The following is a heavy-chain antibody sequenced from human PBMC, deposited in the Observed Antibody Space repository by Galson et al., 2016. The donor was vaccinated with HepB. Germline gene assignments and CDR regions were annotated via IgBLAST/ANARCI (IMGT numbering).Heavy chain of an antibody. V-gene: IGHV3-53*04. CDR3: AREGEHDFWENGMDV. CDR1: GFIVNNNY. Sequence: SLRLSCAASGFIVNNNYMSWVRQAPGKGLEWVAVIYSGGSTYYTDSVKGRFTISRHSSKNTLYLQMNSLRVEDTAVYYCAREGEHDFWENGMDVWGQGTTVIVSS. D-gene: IGHD3-3*01. CDR2: IYSGGST. J-gene: IGHJ6*02.